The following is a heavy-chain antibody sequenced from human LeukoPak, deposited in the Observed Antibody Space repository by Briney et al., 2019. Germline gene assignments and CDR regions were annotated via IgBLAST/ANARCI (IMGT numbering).Heavy chain of an antibody. CDR2: ISHSGST. D-gene: IGHD2-8*01. Sequence: TSETLSLTCTVSGASISTSYWNWIRQPPGKGLEWVGYISHSGSTNYNPSLESRVTISIDMSKNQFSLKLRSVTAADTAVYYCARDSLYATNWYDPWGRGTLVTVSS. CDR1: GASISTSY. V-gene: IGHV4-59*01. CDR3: ARDSLYATNWYDP. J-gene: IGHJ5*02.